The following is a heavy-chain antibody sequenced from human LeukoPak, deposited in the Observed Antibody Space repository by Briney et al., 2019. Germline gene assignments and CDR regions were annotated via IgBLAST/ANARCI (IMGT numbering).Heavy chain of an antibody. V-gene: IGHV4-4*02. CDR1: GGSISSSNW. CDR3: ARAYVDTAMVPYWYFDL. Sequence: SGTLSLTCAVSGGSISSSNWWSWVRQPPGKGLEWIGEIYHSGSTNYNPSLKSRVTISVDKSKNQFSLKLSSVTAADTAVYYCARAYVDTAMVPYWYFDLWGRGTLVTVSS. D-gene: IGHD5-18*01. CDR2: IYHSGST. J-gene: IGHJ2*01.